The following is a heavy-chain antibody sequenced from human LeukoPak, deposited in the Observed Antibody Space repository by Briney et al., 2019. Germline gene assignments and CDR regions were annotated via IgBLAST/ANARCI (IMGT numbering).Heavy chain of an antibody. V-gene: IGHV4-34*01. CDR2: INHSGST. CDR3: ARLIGYCSCTSCTPRVRFDP. J-gene: IGHJ5*02. CDR1: GGSFSGYY. Sequence: SETLSLTCAVYGGSFSGYYWSWIRQPPGKGLEWIGEINHSGSTNYNPSLKSRVTISVDTSKNQFSLKLSSVTAADTAVYYCARLIGYCSCTSCTPRVRFDPWGKGTLVTVSS. D-gene: IGHD2-2*01.